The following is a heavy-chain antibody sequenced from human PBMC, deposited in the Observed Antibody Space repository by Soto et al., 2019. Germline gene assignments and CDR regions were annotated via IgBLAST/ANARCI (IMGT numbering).Heavy chain of an antibody. J-gene: IGHJ4*02. Sequence: PGGSLRLSCAASGFTFSSYAMNGVRQATGKGLEWVSVISGSGGSTYYADSVKGRFTISRDNSKNTLYLQMNSLRAEDTAVYYCARRGPGTYFDYWGQGTLVTVSS. CDR1: GFTFSSYA. D-gene: IGHD6-13*01. V-gene: IGHV3-23*01. CDR2: ISGSGGST. CDR3: ARRGPGTYFDY.